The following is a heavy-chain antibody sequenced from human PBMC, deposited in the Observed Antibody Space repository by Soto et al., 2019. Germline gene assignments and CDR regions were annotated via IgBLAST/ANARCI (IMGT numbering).Heavy chain of an antibody. V-gene: IGHV1-3*01. Sequence: QVQVVQSGAEVKKPGASVKVSCKASGYTFTTYAMHWVRQAPGQRLEWMGWINGDNDNTKYSQNCQGRVTITRDTVASTAYLELSSLRSEDTAVYYCARDHCFAGTCGDYAFDIWGQGTMVTVSS. CDR1: GYTFTTYA. CDR2: INGDNDNT. J-gene: IGHJ3*02. D-gene: IGHD2-15*01. CDR3: ARDHCFAGTCGDYAFDI.